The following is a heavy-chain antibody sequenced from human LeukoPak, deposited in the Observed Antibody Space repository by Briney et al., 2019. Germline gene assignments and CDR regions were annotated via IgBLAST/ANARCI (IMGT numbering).Heavy chain of an antibody. J-gene: IGHJ4*02. V-gene: IGHV1-2*02. Sequence: ASVKVSCKASGYTFTGYYMDWVRQAPGQGLEWMGWINPNSGGTNYAQKFQGRVTMTRDTSISTAYMELSRLRSDDTAVYYCASSDEGIAAAEAYSDYWGQGTLVTVSS. CDR3: ASSDEGIAAAEAYSDY. D-gene: IGHD6-13*01. CDR2: INPNSGGT. CDR1: GYTFTGYY.